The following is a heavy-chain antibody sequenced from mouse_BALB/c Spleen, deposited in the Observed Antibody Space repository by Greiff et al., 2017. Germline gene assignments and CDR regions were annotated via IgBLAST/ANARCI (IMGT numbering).Heavy chain of an antibody. V-gene: IGHV5-6*01. CDR1: GFTFSSYG. CDR3: ARQYYYGSSPYFDY. Sequence: EVNVVESGGDLVKPGGSLKLSCAASGFTFSSYGMSWVRQTPDKRLEWVATISSGGSYTYYPDSVKGRFTISRDNAKNTLYLQMSSLKSEDTAMYYCARQYYYGSSPYFDYWGQGTTLTVSS. J-gene: IGHJ2*01. D-gene: IGHD1-1*01. CDR2: ISSGGSYT.